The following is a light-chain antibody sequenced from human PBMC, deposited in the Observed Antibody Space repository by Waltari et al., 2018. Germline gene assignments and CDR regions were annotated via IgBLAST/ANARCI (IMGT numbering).Light chain of an antibody. J-gene: IGKJ1*01. Sequence: DIVMTQSPDSLAVSLGERATINCKSSQSVFYRSNNKNYLGWYQQKPGKPPKLLIYLASTREPGVPDRFSGSGSVTNFTLTITSLQAEDVALYYCQQYYSPPLTFGQGTKVEIK. V-gene: IGKV4-1*01. CDR1: QSVFYRSNNKNY. CDR3: QQYYSPPLT. CDR2: LAS.